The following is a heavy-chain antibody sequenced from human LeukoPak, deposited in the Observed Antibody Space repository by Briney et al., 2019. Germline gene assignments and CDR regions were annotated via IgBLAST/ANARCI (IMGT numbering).Heavy chain of an antibody. V-gene: IGHV4-39*01. Sequence: PSETLSLTCTVSGGSISSSSYYWGWIRQPPGKGREWIWSIYYSGSTYYKPSLKSPVTISVGTSKNQFSLKLSSVTAADTAVYYCARLRWYPDYWGQGTLVTVSS. CDR3: ARLRWYPDY. D-gene: IGHD4-23*01. CDR2: IYYSGST. J-gene: IGHJ4*02. CDR1: GGSISSSSYY.